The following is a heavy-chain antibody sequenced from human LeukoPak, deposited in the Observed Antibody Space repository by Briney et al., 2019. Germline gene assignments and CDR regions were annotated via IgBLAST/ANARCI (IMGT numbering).Heavy chain of an antibody. J-gene: IGHJ4*02. V-gene: IGHV3-21*01. D-gene: IGHD6-6*01. CDR2: ISSSSSYI. CDR3: ARGMYSSSSPFDY. CDR1: GFTFSSYS. Sequence: GGSLRLSCAASGFTFSSYSMNLVRQAPGKGLEWVSSISSSSSYIYYADSVKGRFTISRDNAKNSLYLQMNSLRAEDTAVYYCARGMYSSSSPFDYWGQGTLVTVSS.